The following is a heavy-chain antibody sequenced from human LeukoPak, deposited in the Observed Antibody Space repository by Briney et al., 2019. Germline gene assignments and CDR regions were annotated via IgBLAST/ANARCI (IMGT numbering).Heavy chain of an antibody. CDR3: ARHIYSRTAFDI. CDR1: GGSISSYY. J-gene: IGHJ3*02. V-gene: IGHV4-59*08. Sequence: PSETLSLTCTVSGGSISSYYWSWIRQPPGKGLEWIGYIYYSGSTNYNPSLKSRVTISVDTSKNQFSLKLSSVTAADTAVYYCARHIYSRTAFDIWGQGTMVTVSS. CDR2: IYYSGST. D-gene: IGHD2-21*01.